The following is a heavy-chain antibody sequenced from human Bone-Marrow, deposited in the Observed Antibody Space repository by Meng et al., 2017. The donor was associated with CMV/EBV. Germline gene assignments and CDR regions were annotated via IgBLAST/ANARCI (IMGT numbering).Heavy chain of an antibody. D-gene: IGHD3-22*01. Sequence: GESLKISCAASGFTFNNHWMHWVRQAPGKGLEWVANIKQDGSEKYYVDSVKGRFTISRDNAKNSLYLQMNSLRAEDTAVYYCARDLNYYDTSGYYSYYYGMDVWGQGTTVTVSS. CDR3: ARDLNYYDTSGYYSYYYGMDV. J-gene: IGHJ6*02. CDR1: GFTFNNHW. CDR2: IKQDGSEK. V-gene: IGHV3-7*01.